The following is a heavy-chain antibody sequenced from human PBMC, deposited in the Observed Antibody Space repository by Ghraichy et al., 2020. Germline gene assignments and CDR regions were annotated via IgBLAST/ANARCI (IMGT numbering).Heavy chain of an antibody. Sequence: SETLSLTCDVSGGSISGSSYYWGWIRQPPGKGLEWIGSIHYGGSTYYNAALQSRVRIAADTSKNQFSETLNSVTAADTAVYYCARTAVSRRGYTILNLFGYWGQGTLVTVSS. V-gene: IGHV4-39*01. CDR2: IHYGGST. D-gene: IGHD3-16*02. J-gene: IGHJ4*02. CDR3: ARTAVSRRGYTILNLFGY. CDR1: GGSISGSSYY.